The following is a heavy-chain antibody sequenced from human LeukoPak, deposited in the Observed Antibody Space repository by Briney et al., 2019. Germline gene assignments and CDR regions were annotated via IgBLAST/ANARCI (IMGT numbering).Heavy chain of an antibody. CDR2: INTNTGNP. V-gene: IGHV7-4-1*02. Sequence: ASVKVSCKTSGYNFTYFALNWVRQAPGQGLEWMGWINTNTGNPTYAQGFTGRFVFSLDTSVSTAWLQISSLRAEDTAVYYCTRDPEEEDYWGQGTLVTVSS. CDR1: GYNFTYFA. CDR3: TRDPEEEDY. J-gene: IGHJ4*02.